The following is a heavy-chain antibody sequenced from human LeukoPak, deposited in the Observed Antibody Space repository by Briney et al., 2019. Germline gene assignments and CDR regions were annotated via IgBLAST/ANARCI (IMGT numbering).Heavy chain of an antibody. Sequence: GGSLRLSCAASGFTFSSYAMHWVRQAPGKGLEWEAVISYDGSNKYYADSVKGRFTISRDNSKNTLYLQMNSLRAEDTAVYYCARTLPYYDSSGYYYVDGFDYWGQGTLVTVSS. J-gene: IGHJ4*02. V-gene: IGHV3-30*04. CDR1: GFTFSSYA. D-gene: IGHD3-22*01. CDR2: ISYDGSNK. CDR3: ARTLPYYDSSGYYYVDGFDY.